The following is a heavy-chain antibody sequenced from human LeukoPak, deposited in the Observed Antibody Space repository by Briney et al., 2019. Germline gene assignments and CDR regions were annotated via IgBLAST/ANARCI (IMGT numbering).Heavy chain of an antibody. Sequence: SETLSLTCTVSGGSISSGSHYWSWIRQPAGKGLEWIGRIYTSGSTHYNPSLKSRVTISVDTSKNQFSLKLSSVTAADTAVYYCAREFGYAETSLDYWGQGTLVTVSS. J-gene: IGHJ4*02. CDR2: IYTSGST. CDR1: GGSISSGSHY. V-gene: IGHV4-61*02. CDR3: AREFGYAETSLDY. D-gene: IGHD5-12*01.